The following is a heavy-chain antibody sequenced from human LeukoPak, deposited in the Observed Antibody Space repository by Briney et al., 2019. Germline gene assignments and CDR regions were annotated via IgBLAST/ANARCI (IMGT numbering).Heavy chain of an antibody. Sequence: ASVKVSCKASGYTFTSYGISWVRQAPGQGLEWMGWISAYNGNTNYAQKLQGRVTMTTDTSTSTAYVELRSLRSDDTAVYYCARERGPSQYFPFDYWGQGTLVTVSS. CDR2: ISAYNGNT. J-gene: IGHJ4*02. CDR1: GYTFTSYG. D-gene: IGHD2/OR15-2a*01. V-gene: IGHV1-18*04. CDR3: ARERGPSQYFPFDY.